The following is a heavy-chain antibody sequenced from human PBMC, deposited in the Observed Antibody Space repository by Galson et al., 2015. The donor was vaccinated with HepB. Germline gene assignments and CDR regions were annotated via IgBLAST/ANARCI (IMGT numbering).Heavy chain of an antibody. CDR1: GFTFSSYS. CDR3: ARDGPSVEYQNWFDP. CDR2: ISYDGSNK. J-gene: IGHJ5*02. V-gene: IGHV3-30*03. Sequence: SLRLSCAASGFTFSSYSMNWVCQAPGKGLEWVAVISYDGSNKYYADSVKGRFTISRDNSKNTLYLQMNSLRAEDTAVYYCARDGPSVEYQNWFDPWGQGTLVTVSS. D-gene: IGHD2-2*01.